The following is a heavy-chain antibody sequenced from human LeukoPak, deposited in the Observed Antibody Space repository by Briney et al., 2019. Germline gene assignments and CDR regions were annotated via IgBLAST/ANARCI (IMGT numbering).Heavy chain of an antibody. CDR2: MNPNSGNT. D-gene: IGHD3-3*01. CDR1: GYTFTSYD. Sequence: ASVKVSCKASGYTFTSYDINWVRQATGQRLEWMGWMNPNSGNTGYAQKFQGRVTMTRNTSISTAYMELSSLRSEDTAVYYCAGSHTYYDFWSGYLAGSYYYYYMGVWGKGTTVTVSS. CDR3: AGSHTYYDFWSGYLAGSYYYYYMGV. V-gene: IGHV1-8*01. J-gene: IGHJ6*03.